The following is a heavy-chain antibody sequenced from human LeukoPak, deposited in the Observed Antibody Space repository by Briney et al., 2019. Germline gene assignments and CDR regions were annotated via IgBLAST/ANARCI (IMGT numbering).Heavy chain of an antibody. Sequence: GGSLRLSCAASGFTFSSYSMSWVRQAPGKGLIWVSSISGRDGSTYYADSVKGRFTISRDNSKNTLYLQMNSLRAEDTAVYYCARTLSGSYRDYWGQGTLVTVSS. CDR1: GFTFSSYS. D-gene: IGHD1-26*01. CDR2: ISGRDGST. V-gene: IGHV3-23*01. CDR3: ARTLSGSYRDY. J-gene: IGHJ4*02.